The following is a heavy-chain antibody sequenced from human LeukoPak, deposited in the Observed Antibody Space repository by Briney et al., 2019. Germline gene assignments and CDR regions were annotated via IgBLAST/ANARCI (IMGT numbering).Heavy chain of an antibody. CDR3: ARDYDFWSGPQNNWFDP. D-gene: IGHD3-3*01. Sequence: ASVKVSRKASGYTFTSYYMHWVRQAPGQGLEWMGIINPSGGSTSYAQKFQGRVTMTRDTSTSTVYMELSSLRSEDTAVYYCARDYDFWSGPQNNWFDPWGQGTLVTVSS. V-gene: IGHV1-46*01. J-gene: IGHJ5*02. CDR2: INPSGGST. CDR1: GYTFTSYY.